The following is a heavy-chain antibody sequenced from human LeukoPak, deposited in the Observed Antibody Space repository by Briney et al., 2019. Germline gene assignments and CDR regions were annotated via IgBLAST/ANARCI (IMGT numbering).Heavy chain of an antibody. J-gene: IGHJ6*02. Sequence: PSETLSLTCAVSGGSISSYYWNWIRQPPGKGLEWIGYINYIRTTDYNPSLKSRVTISLDTSKNRFSLKLSSVTAADTAMYYCARSYSSSDHYYYYGMDVWGQGTTVTVSS. CDR2: INYIRTT. D-gene: IGHD6-13*01. V-gene: IGHV4-59*08. CDR3: ARSYSSSDHYYYYGMDV. CDR1: GGSISSYY.